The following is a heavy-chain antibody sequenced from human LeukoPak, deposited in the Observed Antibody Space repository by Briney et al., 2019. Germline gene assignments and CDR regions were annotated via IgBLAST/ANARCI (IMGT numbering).Heavy chain of an antibody. D-gene: IGHD5-12*01. CDR3: ARRRSGYGQIDY. CDR1: GGSISSSSDY. J-gene: IGHJ4*02. CDR2: IYYSGST. V-gene: IGHV4-39*01. Sequence: SETLSLTCTISGGSISSSSDYWGWIRQPPGKGLEWIGSIYYSGSTYYNPSLKSRVTISVDTSKNQFSLKLVSVTAADTAVYYCARRRSGYGQIDYWGQGTLVTVSS.